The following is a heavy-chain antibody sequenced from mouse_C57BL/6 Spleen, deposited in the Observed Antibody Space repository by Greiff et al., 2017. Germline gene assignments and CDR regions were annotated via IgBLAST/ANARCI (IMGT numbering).Heavy chain of an antibody. CDR1: GYAFSSSW. J-gene: IGHJ4*01. CDR3: AREYYSNYYAMDY. V-gene: IGHV1-82*01. Sequence: VKLQQSGPELVKPGASVKISCKASGYAFSSSWMNWVKQRPGKGLEWIGRIYPGDGDTNYNGKFKGKATLTADKSSSTAYMQLSSLTSEDSAVYFCAREYYSNYYAMDYWGQGTSVTVSS. D-gene: IGHD2-5*01. CDR2: IYPGDGDT.